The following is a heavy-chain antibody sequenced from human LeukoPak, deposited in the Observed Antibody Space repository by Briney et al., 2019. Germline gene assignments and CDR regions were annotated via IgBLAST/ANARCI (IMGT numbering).Heavy chain of an antibody. D-gene: IGHD6-6*01. CDR2: IWYDGITN. V-gene: IGHV3-33*01. Sequence: GRSLRLSCAASGFTFSSYGMHWVRQAPGKGLEWVAVIWYDGITNYYADSVEGRFTISRDNSKNTLYLQMNSLRAEDPAVYYCTRDSTSREFHYWGQGTLVTVSS. CDR3: TRDSTSREFHY. J-gene: IGHJ4*02. CDR1: GFTFSSYG.